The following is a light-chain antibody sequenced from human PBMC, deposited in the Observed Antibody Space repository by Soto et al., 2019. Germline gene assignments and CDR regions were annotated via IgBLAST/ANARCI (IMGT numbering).Light chain of an antibody. CDR3: QQTYSLPHT. Sequence: DIQMTQSPPSLSASVGDSITITCRASQSISTYLNWYRQKPGKAPELLICATSSLQRGVPSRFSGSGSGTDFTLTISSLQPGDFETYYCQQTYSLPHTFGGGTKV. V-gene: IGKV1-39*01. CDR2: ATS. CDR1: QSISTY. J-gene: IGKJ4*01.